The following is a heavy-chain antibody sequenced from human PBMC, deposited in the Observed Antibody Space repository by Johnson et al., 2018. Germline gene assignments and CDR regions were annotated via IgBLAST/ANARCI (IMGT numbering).Heavy chain of an antibody. D-gene: IGHD2-2*02. CDR3: ARGGFCDNSSCYIGHFYYMDV. Sequence: QVQLQESGPGLVKPSETLSLTCTVSNGSIGSYYWNWIRQSPGKGLEWIGYIYYSGNTNYNPSLTSRVTMSLDPSKNQFSLKLGSVTAADTAMYYCARGGFCDNSSCYIGHFYYMDVWGKGTTVTVSS. CDR1: NGSIGSYY. J-gene: IGHJ6*03. V-gene: IGHV4-59*01. CDR2: IYYSGNT.